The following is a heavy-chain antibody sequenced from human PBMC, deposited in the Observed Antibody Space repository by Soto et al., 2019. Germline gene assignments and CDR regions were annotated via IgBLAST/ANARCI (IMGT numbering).Heavy chain of an antibody. V-gene: IGHV1-8*01. Sequence: ASVKVSCKASGYTFTSYDINWVRQATGQGLEWMGWMNPNSGNTGYAQKFQGRVTMTRNTSISTAYMELSSLRSEDTAVYYCARGRGRRGLSRGYFDYWGQGTLVTVSS. CDR2: MNPNSGNT. D-gene: IGHD3-10*01. J-gene: IGHJ4*02. CDR1: GYTFTSYD. CDR3: ARGRGRRGLSRGYFDY.